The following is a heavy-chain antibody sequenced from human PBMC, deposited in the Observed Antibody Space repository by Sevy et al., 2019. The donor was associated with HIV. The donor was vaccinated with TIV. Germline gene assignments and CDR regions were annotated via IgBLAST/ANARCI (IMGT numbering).Heavy chain of an antibody. V-gene: IGHV3-30*02. CDR1: GFTFSSYG. Sequence: GGSLRLSCAASGFTFSSYGMHWVRQAPGKGLEWVAFIRYDGSNKYYADSVKGRFTISIDNSKNTLYLQMNSLRAEDTAAYYCAKSRGSGIFPAPVNYYYYYGMDVWGQGTTVTVSS. CDR3: AKSRGSGIFPAPVNYYYYYGMDV. CDR2: IRYDGSNK. D-gene: IGHD3-10*01. J-gene: IGHJ6*02.